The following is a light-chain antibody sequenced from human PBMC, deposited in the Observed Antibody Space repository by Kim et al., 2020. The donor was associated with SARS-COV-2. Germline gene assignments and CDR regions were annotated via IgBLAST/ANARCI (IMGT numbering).Light chain of an antibody. CDR3: AAWDDSLNGWV. J-gene: IGLJ3*02. Sequence: QSVLTQPPSASGTPGQRVTISCSGSSSNIGSNIVNWYQQLPGTAPKLIIYSNNQRPSGVPVRFSVSKSGTSASLAISGLQSEDDADYYCAAWDDSLNGWVFGGGTQLTVL. CDR2: SNN. V-gene: IGLV1-44*01. CDR1: SSNIGSNI.